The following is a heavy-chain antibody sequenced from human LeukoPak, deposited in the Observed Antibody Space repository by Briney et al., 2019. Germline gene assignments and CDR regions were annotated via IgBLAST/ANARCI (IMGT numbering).Heavy chain of an antibody. CDR3: AKDQVPMDV. J-gene: IGHJ6*03. CDR2: VHYDGSKI. Sequence: PGGSLRLSCAASGFTFSTYGMHWVRQAPGKGLEWVAHVHYDGSKIYYTDSVKGRFTISRDNSKHTAYLQMSSLTTDDTGVYYCAKDQVPMDVWGKGTTVTVSS. CDR1: GFTFSTYG. V-gene: IGHV3-30*02.